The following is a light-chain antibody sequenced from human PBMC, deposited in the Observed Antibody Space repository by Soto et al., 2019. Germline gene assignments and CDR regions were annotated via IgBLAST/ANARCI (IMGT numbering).Light chain of an antibody. J-gene: IGLJ3*02. V-gene: IGLV1-51*01. CDR1: SSNIGNNY. CDR3: GTWDNSLRAWV. Sequence: QSVLTQPPSVSAAPGQKVTISCSGSSSNIGNNYVSWYQQFPGTAPKRLIYDSNSRPSGIPDRFSGSKSGTSATLGITGLQSGDEADYYCGTWDNSLRAWVFGGGTKVTVL. CDR2: DSN.